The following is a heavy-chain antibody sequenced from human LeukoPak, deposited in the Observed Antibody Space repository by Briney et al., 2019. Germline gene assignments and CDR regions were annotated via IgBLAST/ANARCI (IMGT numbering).Heavy chain of an antibody. CDR1: GYTFTSYD. Sequence: ASVKVSCKASGYTFTSYDINWVRQATGQGLEWMGWMNPNSGNTGYAQKFQGRVTMTRNTSISTAYMELSSLRSEDTAVYYCASLGGLTPTYYYYYCMDVWGQGTTVTVSS. J-gene: IGHJ6*02. CDR3: ASLGGLTPTYYYYYCMDV. D-gene: IGHD3-16*01. CDR2: MNPNSGNT. V-gene: IGHV1-8*01.